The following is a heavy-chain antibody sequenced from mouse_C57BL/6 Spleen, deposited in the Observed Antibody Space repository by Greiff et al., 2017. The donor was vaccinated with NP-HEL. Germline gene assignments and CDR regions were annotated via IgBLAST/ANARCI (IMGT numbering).Heavy chain of an antibody. CDR1: GFTFSSYG. D-gene: IGHD1-1*01. V-gene: IGHV5-6*01. Sequence: EVQVVESGGDLVKPGGSLKLSCAASGFTFSSYGMSWVRQTPDKRLEWVATISSGGSYTYYPDSVKGRFTISRDNAKNTLYLQMSSLKSEDTAMYYCARHGGVYYGSSRYYFDYWGQGTTLTVSS. J-gene: IGHJ2*01. CDR3: ARHGGVYYGSSRYYFDY. CDR2: ISSGGSYT.